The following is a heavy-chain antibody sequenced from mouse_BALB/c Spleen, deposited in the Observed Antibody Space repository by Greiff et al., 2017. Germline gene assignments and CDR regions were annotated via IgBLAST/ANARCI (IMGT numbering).Heavy chain of an antibody. J-gene: IGHJ4*01. Sequence: EVHLVESGGGLVQPGGSRKLSCAASGFTFSSFGMHWVRQAPGKGLEWVAYISSGSSTIYYADTVKGRFTISRDNPKNTLFLQMTSLRSEDTAMYYCARSSSSAFMDYWGQGTSVTVSS. CDR1: GFTFSSFG. CDR3: ARSSSSAFMDY. D-gene: IGHD3-1*01. V-gene: IGHV5-17*02. CDR2: ISSGSSTI.